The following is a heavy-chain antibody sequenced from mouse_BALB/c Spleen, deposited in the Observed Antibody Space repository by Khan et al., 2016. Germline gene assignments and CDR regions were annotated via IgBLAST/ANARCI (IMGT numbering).Heavy chain of an antibody. J-gene: IGHJ2*01. CDR2: INPSSGYT. Sequence: QGQLQQSGAELARPGASVKMSCKASGYTFTSYTMHWVNQRPGQGLEWIGYINPSSGYTNYNQKFKDKATLTADTSSSPAYRPLSSLTSEDSAVYCCGRSGRMGGNYLFGYWGQGTTLTVSS. CDR3: GRSGRMGGNYLFGY. CDR1: GYTFTSYT. V-gene: IGHV1-4*01. D-gene: IGHD2-1*01.